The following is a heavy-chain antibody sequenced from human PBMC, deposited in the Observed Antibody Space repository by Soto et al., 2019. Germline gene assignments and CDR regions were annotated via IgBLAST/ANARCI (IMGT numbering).Heavy chain of an antibody. CDR3: ARRGKEFTRSFWFDP. V-gene: IGHV5-51*01. J-gene: IGHJ5*02. CDR2: IYPDDSDT. D-gene: IGHD3-3*01. CDR1: GYIFSKYW. Sequence: PRAAVTISEKRRGYIFSKYWIAPLRQKNGKGLEWMGIIYPDDSDTRYSPSFQGQVTISVDTSISTAYLQWDSLKTSDTAIYYCARRGKEFTRSFWFDPWGQGTLVTVSS.